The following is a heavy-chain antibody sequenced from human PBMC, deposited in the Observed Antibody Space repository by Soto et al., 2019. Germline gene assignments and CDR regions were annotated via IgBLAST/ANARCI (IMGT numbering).Heavy chain of an antibody. V-gene: IGHV1-69*01. Sequence: QVQLVQSGAEVKRPGSSVKVSCKASGGTFNNYALSWVRQAPGQGLEWMGGIIPIFNSANYAQKLQGRVTITADDSTSTAYMELRSLRPDDTAVYYCAREVTVASYSFDFWGQGTLVTVSS. J-gene: IGHJ4*02. CDR3: AREVTVASYSFDF. D-gene: IGHD5-12*01. CDR2: IIPIFNSA. CDR1: GGTFNNYA.